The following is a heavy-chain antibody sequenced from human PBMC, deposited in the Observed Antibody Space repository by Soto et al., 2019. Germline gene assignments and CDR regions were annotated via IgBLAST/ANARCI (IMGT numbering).Heavy chain of an antibody. CDR3: ASTKPGIAAAGIVWFDP. Sequence: SETLSLTCTVSGGSISSSSYYWGWIRQPPGKGLEWIGSIYYSGSTYYNPSLKSRVTISVDTSKNQFSLKLSSVTAADTAVYYCASTKPGIAAAGIVWFDPWGQGTLVTVSS. V-gene: IGHV4-39*01. CDR1: GGSISSSSYY. CDR2: IYYSGST. J-gene: IGHJ5*02. D-gene: IGHD6-13*01.